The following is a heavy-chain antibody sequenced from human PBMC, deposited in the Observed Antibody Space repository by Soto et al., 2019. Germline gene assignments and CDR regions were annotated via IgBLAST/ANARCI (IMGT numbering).Heavy chain of an antibody. CDR2: MNPNTGNS. J-gene: IGHJ4*02. D-gene: IGHD1-1*01. Sequence: ASVKVSYKASGYTFTSYDIYWVRQATGQGLEWMGWMNPNTGNSGYAQKFQGRVTMTSDTSISTAHMGLSSLRSEDTAVYYCARRAETNGWNGFGADKYYFDFWGQGTLVTVSS. V-gene: IGHV1-8*01. CDR3: ARRAETNGWNGFGADKYYFDF. CDR1: GYTFTSYD.